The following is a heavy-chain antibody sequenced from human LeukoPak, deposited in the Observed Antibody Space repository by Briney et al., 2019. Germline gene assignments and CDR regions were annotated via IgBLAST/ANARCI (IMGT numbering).Heavy chain of an antibody. CDR1: GGSINNYY. V-gene: IGHV4-59*12. CDR3: ARKGYSSGWYSNNWFDP. D-gene: IGHD6-19*01. CDR2: IYYSGST. Sequence: SETLSLTCTVSGGSINNYYWSWVRQPPGKGLEWIGYIYYSGSTNYNPSLKSRVTVSVDTSKNQFSLKLSSVTAADTAVYYCARKGYSSGWYSNNWFDPWGQGTLVTVSS. J-gene: IGHJ5*02.